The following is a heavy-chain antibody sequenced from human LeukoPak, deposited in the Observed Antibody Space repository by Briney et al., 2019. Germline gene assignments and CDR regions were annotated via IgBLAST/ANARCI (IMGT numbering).Heavy chain of an antibody. Sequence: ASVKVSCKVSGHTLTELSMHWVRQAPGKGLEWMGGFDPEDGETIYAQKFQGRVTMTEDTSTDTAYMELSSLRSEDTAVYYCATGNWRRWFGEPPFDYWGQGTLVTVSS. CDR3: ATGNWRRWFGEPPFDY. D-gene: IGHD3-10*01. J-gene: IGHJ4*02. V-gene: IGHV1-24*01. CDR1: GHTLTELS. CDR2: FDPEDGET.